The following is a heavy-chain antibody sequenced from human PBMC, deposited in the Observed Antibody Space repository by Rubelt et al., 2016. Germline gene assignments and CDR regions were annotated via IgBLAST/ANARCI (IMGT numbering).Heavy chain of an antibody. CDR2: IIGGGGTA. Sequence: EVQLLESGGDLVQPGGSLTLSCAASGFIFNNFAMSWVRQPPGKGLEWVSSIIGGGGTANSADSVKGRFTISRDNSKKTLYLQMNSLRAEDTAVYYCARGLKGRDSPLDAFDIWGQGTMVTVSS. CDR1: GFIFNNFA. D-gene: IGHD3-10*01. V-gene: IGHV3-23*01. J-gene: IGHJ3*02. CDR3: ARGLKGRDSPLDAFDI.